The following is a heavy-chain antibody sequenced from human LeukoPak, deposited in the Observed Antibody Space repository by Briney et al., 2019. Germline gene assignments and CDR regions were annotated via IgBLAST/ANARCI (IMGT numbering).Heavy chain of an antibody. CDR3: ARGRFYGSGSPLLDY. CDR1: GGSISSYY. J-gene: IGHJ4*02. D-gene: IGHD3-10*01. V-gene: IGHV4-59*01. CDR2: IYYSGST. Sequence: PSETLSLTCTVSGGSISSYYWSWIRQPPGKGLEWIGYIYYSGSTYYNPSLKSRVTISVDTSKNQFSLKLSSVTAADTAVYYCARGRFYGSGSPLLDYWGQGTLVTVSS.